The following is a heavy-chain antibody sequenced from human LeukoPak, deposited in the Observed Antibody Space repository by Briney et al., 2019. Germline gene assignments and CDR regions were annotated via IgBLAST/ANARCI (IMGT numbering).Heavy chain of an antibody. V-gene: IGHV3-23*01. CDR2: IRGSGVST. Sequence: GGSLRLSCAASGFTFSRYAMSWARHAPGRGREWVSSIRGSGVSTYYADDVKGRFTSSRDNSKNTLYLQMNSLRAEDTAVYYCATDRGIVVVPAAILEYWGQGTLVTVSS. J-gene: IGHJ4*02. CDR3: ATDRGIVVVPAAILEY. D-gene: IGHD2-2*01. CDR1: GFTFSRYA.